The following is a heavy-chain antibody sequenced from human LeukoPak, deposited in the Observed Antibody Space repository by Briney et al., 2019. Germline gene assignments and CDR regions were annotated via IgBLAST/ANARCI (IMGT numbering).Heavy chain of an antibody. CDR2: ISYDGSNK. CDR3: AKGGRGSGWYGFFDY. V-gene: IGHV3-30*18. D-gene: IGHD6-19*01. Sequence: GGSLRLSCAASGFTFSSYGMHWVRQAPGKGLEWVAAISYDGSNKYYADSVKGRFTISRDNSKNTLYLQMNSLRAEDTAVYYCAKGGRGSGWYGFFDYWGQGPWSPSPQ. J-gene: IGHJ4*02. CDR1: GFTFSSYG.